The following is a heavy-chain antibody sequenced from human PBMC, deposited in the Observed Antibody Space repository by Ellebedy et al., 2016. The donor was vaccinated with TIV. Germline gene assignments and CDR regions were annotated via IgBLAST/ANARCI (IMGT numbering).Heavy chain of an antibody. Sequence: GGSLRLSCAASGFTFSSYAMHWVRQAPGNGLEWVAVISSDGSNKYYADSVKGRFTLSRDNSKNTLYLQMNSLTTEDTAVYYCAREVTNGDHFRLDYWGQGTLVTVSS. D-gene: IGHD4-17*01. CDR1: GFTFSSYA. CDR2: ISSDGSNK. V-gene: IGHV3-30-3*01. CDR3: AREVTNGDHFRLDY. J-gene: IGHJ4*02.